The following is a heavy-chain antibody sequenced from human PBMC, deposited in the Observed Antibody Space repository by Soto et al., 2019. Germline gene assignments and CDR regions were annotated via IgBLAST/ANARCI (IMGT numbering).Heavy chain of an antibody. V-gene: IGHV1-46*01. Sequence: QVQLVQSGAEVKKPGASVNVSCKASGNTFTRFYIHWVRQAPGQGLEWMGIINPRSGDTTYAEKFQGRITVTRDTSTSTVYMELTSLRYEDTAIYYCARVALSGGGWLDPWGQGTLVTASS. J-gene: IGHJ5*02. CDR2: INPRSGDT. CDR3: ARVALSGGGWLDP. D-gene: IGHD1-26*01. CDR1: GNTFTRFY.